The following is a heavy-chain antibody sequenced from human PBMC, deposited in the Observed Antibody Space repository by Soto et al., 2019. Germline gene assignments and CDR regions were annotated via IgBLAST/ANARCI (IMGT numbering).Heavy chain of an antibody. CDR3: ARDTFGGAYDFLH. J-gene: IGHJ4*02. CDR2: ISSGGST. Sequence: ESGGGLVQPGGSLRLSCAASGFTVSSFYMTWVRQAPGKGLRWVAVISSGGSTYYADSVKGRFTISRDNSKNTLYLEMNSLRAEDTAVYYCARDTFGGAYDFLHGGQGTLVTVSS. D-gene: IGHD3-3*01. CDR1: GFTVSSFY. V-gene: IGHV3-66*01.